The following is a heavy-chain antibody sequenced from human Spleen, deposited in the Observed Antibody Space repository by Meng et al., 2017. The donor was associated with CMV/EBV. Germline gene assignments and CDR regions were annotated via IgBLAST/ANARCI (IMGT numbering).Heavy chain of an antibody. V-gene: IGHV4-4*02. D-gene: IGHD4/OR15-4a*01. Sequence: VSATTGSTSNLWSWVRQRPNKGLEWIGEVYHSGYTNYNQSLNSRVTMSVDRSKNQFSLKFSPVTAADTAVDYCARVTEYGGNCFDSWGQGTLVTVSS. CDR2: VYHSGYT. CDR3: ARVTEYGGNCFDS. CDR1: ATTGSTSNL. J-gene: IGHJ4*02.